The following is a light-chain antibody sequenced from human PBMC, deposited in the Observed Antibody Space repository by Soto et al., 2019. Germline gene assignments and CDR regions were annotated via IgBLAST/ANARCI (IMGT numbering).Light chain of an antibody. Sequence: DIQMTQSPSTLSGSVGDRFTITWQASQDISNYLNWYQQKPGKAPKLLIYDASNLETGVPSRFSGSGSGTDFTFTISSLQPEDIATYYCQQYDNLPLTFGGGTKVDNK. CDR1: QDISNY. V-gene: IGKV1-33*01. CDR3: QQYDNLPLT. CDR2: DAS. J-gene: IGKJ4*01.